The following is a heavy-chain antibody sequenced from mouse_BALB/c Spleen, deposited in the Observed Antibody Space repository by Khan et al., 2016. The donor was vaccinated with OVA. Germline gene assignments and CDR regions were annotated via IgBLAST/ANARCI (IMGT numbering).Heavy chain of an antibody. CDR3: TRGAGGSRFAY. V-gene: IGHV1S137*01. CDR1: GYTFTDFT. CDR2: ISTYYGDV. J-gene: IGHJ3*01. Sequence: VQLQESGAELVRPGVSVKISCKGSGYTFTDFTIHWVKQSHALSLEWIGVISTYYGDVTYNQKFKGKATMTVDKSSSTTYMELARLTSEDSAIYYGTRGAGGSRFAYGGQGTLGTVSA.